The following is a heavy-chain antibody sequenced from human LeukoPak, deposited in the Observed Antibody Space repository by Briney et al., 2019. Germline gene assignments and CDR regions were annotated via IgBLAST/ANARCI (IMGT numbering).Heavy chain of an antibody. CDR2: ISTYNGNT. Sequence: ASVKVSCKASGYTFTSYGISWVRQAPGQGLEWMGWISTYNGNTNYAQKLQGRVTMTTDTSTSTAYMELRSLRSDDTAVYYYAREVAGDVDTALYYFDYWGQGTLVTVSS. J-gene: IGHJ4*02. CDR1: GYTFTSYG. D-gene: IGHD5-18*01. CDR3: AREVAGDVDTALYYFDY. V-gene: IGHV1-18*01.